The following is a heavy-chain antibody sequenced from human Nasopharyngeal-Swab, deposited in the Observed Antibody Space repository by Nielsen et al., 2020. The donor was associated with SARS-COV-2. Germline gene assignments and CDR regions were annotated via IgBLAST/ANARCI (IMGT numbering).Heavy chain of an antibody. CDR2: MNPNSGNT. J-gene: IGHJ4*02. CDR3: ARVLGSGSYYIDY. CDR1: GYTFTSHD. V-gene: IGHV1-8*01. Sequence: SGKVSCKASGYTFTSHDINWVRQATGQGLEWMGWMNPNSGNTGYAQKFQGRVTMTRNTSISTAYMELSSLRSEDTAVYYCARVLGSGSYYIDYWGQGTLVTVSS. D-gene: IGHD3-10*01.